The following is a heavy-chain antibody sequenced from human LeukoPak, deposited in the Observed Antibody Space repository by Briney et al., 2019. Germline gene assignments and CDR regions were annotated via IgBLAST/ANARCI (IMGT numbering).Heavy chain of an antibody. CDR1: GFTVSSNY. Sequence: GGSLRLSCAASGFTVSSNYMTWVRQAPGKGLEWVSVIYKNAITYYADTVKGRFTISRDNSKNTLYLQMFSLRPEDTAVYFCAKDLILWGQGTVVTVSS. CDR3: AKDLIL. V-gene: IGHV3-66*03. J-gene: IGHJ3*01. CDR2: IYKNAIT.